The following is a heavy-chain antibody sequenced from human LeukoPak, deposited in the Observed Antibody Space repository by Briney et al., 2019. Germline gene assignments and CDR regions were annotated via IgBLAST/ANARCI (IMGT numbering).Heavy chain of an antibody. CDR3: ARSLYSGSSLGAGY. CDR2: ISSSSSYI. D-gene: IGHD1-26*01. CDR1: GFTFSSYS. Sequence: GGSLRLSCAASGFTFSSYSMNWARQAPGKGLEWVSSISSSSSYIYYADSVKGRFTISRDNAKNSLYLQMNSLRAEDTAVYYCARSLYSGSSLGAGYWGQGTLVTVSS. V-gene: IGHV3-21*01. J-gene: IGHJ4*02.